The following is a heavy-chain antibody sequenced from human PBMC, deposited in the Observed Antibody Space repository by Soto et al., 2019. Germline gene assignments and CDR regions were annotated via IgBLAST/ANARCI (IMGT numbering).Heavy chain of an antibody. D-gene: IGHD1-26*01. V-gene: IGHV3-15*05. Sequence: EVQLVESGGGLVKPGGSLRLSCAASGFTFSNAWMTWVRPPPGKGLEWVGQIKSEPDGGTIDYATPVKGRFTISRDDSKNTLYLQMNNLNTEDTGVYYCTTSWEWEKLYFDYWGQGTLVTVSS. J-gene: IGHJ4*02. CDR1: GFTFSNAW. CDR3: TTSWEWEKLYFDY. CDR2: IKSEPDGGTI.